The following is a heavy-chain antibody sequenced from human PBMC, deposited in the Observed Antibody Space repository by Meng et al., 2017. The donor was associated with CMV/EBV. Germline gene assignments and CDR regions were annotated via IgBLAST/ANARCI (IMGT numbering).Heavy chain of an antibody. J-gene: IGHJ5*02. D-gene: IGHD6-6*01. V-gene: IGHV3-11*04. CDR3: ARELPRRYSSSSNWFDP. CDR2: ISSSGSTI. Sequence: GESLKISCAASGFTFRDYYMSWIRQAPGKGLEWVSYISSSGSTIYYADSVKGRFTITRDNAKNSLYLQMNSLRAEDTAVYYCARELPRRYSSSSNWFDPWGQGTLVTVSS. CDR1: GFTFRDYY.